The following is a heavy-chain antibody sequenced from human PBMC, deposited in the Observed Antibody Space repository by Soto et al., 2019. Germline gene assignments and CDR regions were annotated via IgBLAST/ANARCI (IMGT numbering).Heavy chain of an antibody. CDR3: AAGIVGVYYFDY. CDR2: IIPIFGTA. J-gene: IGHJ4*02. D-gene: IGHD1-26*01. Sequence: ASVKVSCKASGGTFSSYAISWVRQAPGQGLEWMGGIIPIFGTANYAQKFQGRVTITADESTSTAYMELSSLRSEDTAVYYCAAGIVGVYYFDYWGQGTLVTVS. CDR1: GGTFSSYA. V-gene: IGHV1-69*13.